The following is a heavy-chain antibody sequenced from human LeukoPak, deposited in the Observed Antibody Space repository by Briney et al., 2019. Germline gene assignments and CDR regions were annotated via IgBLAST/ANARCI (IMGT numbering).Heavy chain of an antibody. CDR2: IKSKTDGGTT. Sequence: GGSLRLSCAASGFTFSSYWMSWVRQAPGKGLEWVGRIKSKTDGGTTDYAAPVKGRFTVSRDDSKNTLYLQMNSLKTEDTAVYYCTTDLGDSSGYETFDYWGQGTLVTVSS. CDR3: TTDLGDSSGYETFDY. CDR1: GFTFSSYW. J-gene: IGHJ4*02. D-gene: IGHD3-22*01. V-gene: IGHV3-15*01.